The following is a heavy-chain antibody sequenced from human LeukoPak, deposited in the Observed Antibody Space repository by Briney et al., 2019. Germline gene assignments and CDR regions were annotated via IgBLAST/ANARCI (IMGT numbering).Heavy chain of an antibody. Sequence: ASVKVSCKASGNTFSSYYIHWVRQDPGQGLEWMGIINPNGGGTTYAQKFQGRVAMTRDTSTNTVYMELSSLRSEDTAVYYCARGNGSSLVALDYWGQGTLVTVSS. CDR2: INPNGGGT. J-gene: IGHJ4*02. V-gene: IGHV1-46*01. CDR1: GNTFSSYY. D-gene: IGHD6-13*01. CDR3: ARGNGSSLVALDY.